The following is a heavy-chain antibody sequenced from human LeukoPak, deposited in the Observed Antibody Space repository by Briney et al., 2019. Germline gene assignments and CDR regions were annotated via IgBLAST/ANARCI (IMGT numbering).Heavy chain of an antibody. Sequence: ASVRVSCKASGYTFTGSYMHWVRQAPGQGLEWMGWISAYNGNTNYAQKLQGRVTMTTDTSTSTAYMELRSLRSDDTAVYYCARERCSGGSCYLDPWGQGTLVTVSS. CDR2: ISAYNGNT. CDR1: GYTFTGSY. CDR3: ARERCSGGSCYLDP. J-gene: IGHJ5*02. V-gene: IGHV1-18*04. D-gene: IGHD2-15*01.